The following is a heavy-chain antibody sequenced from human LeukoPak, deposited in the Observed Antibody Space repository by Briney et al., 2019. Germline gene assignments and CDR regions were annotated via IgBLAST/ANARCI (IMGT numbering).Heavy chain of an antibody. V-gene: IGHV4-59*08. CDR3: ARRGSGSYSPFDY. D-gene: IGHD3-10*01. Sequence: SETLSLTCSVSAGSISSYYRSWVRQPPGRGLEWIGHIYYSGSTNYNPSLKSRVTISVDTSKNQFSLKLRSMTAASMAVYDCARRGSGSYSPFDYWGQGTLVTVSS. CDR1: AGSISSYY. CDR2: IYYSGST. J-gene: IGHJ4*02.